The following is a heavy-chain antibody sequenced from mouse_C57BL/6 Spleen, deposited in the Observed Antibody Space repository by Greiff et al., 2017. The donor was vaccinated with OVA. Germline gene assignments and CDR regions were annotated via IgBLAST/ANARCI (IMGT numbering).Heavy chain of an antibody. CDR3: AIYYGSSLDEGFAY. CDR1: GYTFTSYW. D-gene: IGHD1-1*01. CDR2: IHPSDSDT. V-gene: IGHV1-74*01. Sequence: QVQLQQPGAELVKPGASVKVSCKASGYTFTSYWMHWVKQRPGQGLEWIGRIHPSDSDTNYNQKFKGKATLTVDKSSSTAYMQLSSLTSEDSAVYYCAIYYGSSLDEGFAYWGQGTLVTVSA. J-gene: IGHJ3*01.